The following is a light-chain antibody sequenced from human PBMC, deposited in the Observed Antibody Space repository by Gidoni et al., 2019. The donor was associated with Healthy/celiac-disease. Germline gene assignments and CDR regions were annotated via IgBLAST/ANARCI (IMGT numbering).Light chain of an antibody. CDR1: QSLLHSNGYNY. V-gene: IGKV2-28*01. CDR2: LGS. Sequence: IVMTQSPLSLPVTPGEPASISCRSSQSLLHSNGYNYLDWYLQKPGQSPQLQIYLGSNRSSGVPDRFSGSGSGTDFTLKISRVEAEDVGVYYCMQALQTPTFGQGTRLEIK. CDR3: MQALQTPT. J-gene: IGKJ5*01.